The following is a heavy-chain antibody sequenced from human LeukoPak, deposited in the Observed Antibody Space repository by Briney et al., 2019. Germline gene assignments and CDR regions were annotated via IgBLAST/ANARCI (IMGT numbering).Heavy chain of an antibody. CDR1: GYSISSGYY. J-gene: IGHJ4*02. CDR2: INHSGST. CDR3: ARGVRWLQLKGYYFDY. V-gene: IGHV4-38-2*02. D-gene: IGHD5-24*01. Sequence: PSETLSLTCTVPGYSISSGYYWGWIRQPPGKGLEWIGEINHSGSTNYNPSLKSRVTISVDTSKNQFSLKLSSVTAADTAVYYCARGVRWLQLKGYYFDYWGQGTLVTVSS.